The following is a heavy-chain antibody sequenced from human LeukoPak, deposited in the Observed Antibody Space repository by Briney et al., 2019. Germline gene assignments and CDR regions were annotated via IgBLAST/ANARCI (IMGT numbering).Heavy chain of an antibody. CDR1: GGSISGHY. V-gene: IGHV4-59*08. J-gene: IGHJ3*02. Sequence: SETLSLTCTVSGGSISGHYWSWIRQPPGKGLEGIGYRHYSGKTYYSSSLRSRGTISLDTSKNHFSLKLTSMIAADTAVYYCVRLLDNDSSGDPDTFDMWGQGTMVTVSS. D-gene: IGHD3-22*01. CDR3: VRLLDNDSSGDPDTFDM. CDR2: RHYSGKT.